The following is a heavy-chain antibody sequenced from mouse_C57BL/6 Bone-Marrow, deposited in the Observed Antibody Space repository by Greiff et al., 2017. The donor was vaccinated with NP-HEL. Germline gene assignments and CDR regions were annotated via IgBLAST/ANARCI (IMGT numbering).Heavy chain of an antibody. J-gene: IGHJ4*01. CDR1: GFNIKDDY. V-gene: IGHV14-4*01. D-gene: IGHD2-3*01. CDR2: IDPENGDT. Sequence: EVQLHQSGAELVRPGASVKLSCTASGFNIKDDYMHWVKQRPEQGLEWIGWIDPENGDTAYASKFQGKATITADTSSNTAYLQLSSLTSEDTAVYYCTGAWLLPHYYAMDYWGQGTSVTVSS. CDR3: TGAWLLPHYYAMDY.